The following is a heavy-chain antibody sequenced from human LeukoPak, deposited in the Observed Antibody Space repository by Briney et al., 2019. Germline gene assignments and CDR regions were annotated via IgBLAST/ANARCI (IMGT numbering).Heavy chain of an antibody. Sequence: GGSLRLSCAASGFTVSSYYMSWVRQAPGKGLEWVSVIYSGGSTYYADSVKGRFTISRDNSKNTLYLQMNSLRAEDTAVYYCARAPGFGEFSFDYWGQGTLVTVSS. CDR1: GFTVSSYY. D-gene: IGHD3-10*01. CDR3: ARAPGFGEFSFDY. V-gene: IGHV3-66*01. CDR2: IYSGGST. J-gene: IGHJ4*02.